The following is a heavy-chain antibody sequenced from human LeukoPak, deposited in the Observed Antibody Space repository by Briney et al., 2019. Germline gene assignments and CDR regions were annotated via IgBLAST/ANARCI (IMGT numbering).Heavy chain of an antibody. Sequence: SETLSLTCTVSGASVSSDSHYWAWIRQPPGKGLEFIGTTHYSGNTYYNSSLQSRVTISVDTSKNHFSLRLNSVTAADTAVYYCARLVAGFMFDFWSHGSLVTVSS. CDR3: ARLVAGFMFDF. V-gene: IGHV4-39*02. D-gene: IGHD2-15*01. CDR1: GASVSSDSHY. J-gene: IGHJ4*01. CDR2: THYSGNT.